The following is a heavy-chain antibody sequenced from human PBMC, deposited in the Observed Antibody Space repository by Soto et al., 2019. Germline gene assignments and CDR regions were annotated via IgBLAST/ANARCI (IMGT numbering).Heavy chain of an antibody. D-gene: IGHD1-7*01. Sequence: GGSLRLSCAASGFTFSSYAMSWVRQAPGKGLEWVSGISGSGGRTYYADSVKGRFTISRDNSKNTLYLQMNSLRVEDTAVYYCARRNWNYGTFDIWGQGTMVTVS. CDR2: ISGSGGRT. CDR3: ARRNWNYGTFDI. CDR1: GFTFSSYA. V-gene: IGHV3-23*01. J-gene: IGHJ3*02.